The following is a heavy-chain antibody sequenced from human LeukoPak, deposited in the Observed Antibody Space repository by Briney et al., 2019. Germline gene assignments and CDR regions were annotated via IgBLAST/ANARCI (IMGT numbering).Heavy chain of an antibody. Sequence: SETLSLTCTVSGGSISSYYWSWIRQPPGKGLEWIGYIYYSGSTNYNPSLKSRVTISVDTSKNQFSLKLSSVTAADTAVYYCARGSTPGGYYYYYMDVWGKGTTVTVSS. D-gene: IGHD3-16*01. J-gene: IGHJ6*03. V-gene: IGHV4-59*01. CDR2: IYYSGST. CDR1: GGSISSYY. CDR3: ARGSTPGGYYYYYMDV.